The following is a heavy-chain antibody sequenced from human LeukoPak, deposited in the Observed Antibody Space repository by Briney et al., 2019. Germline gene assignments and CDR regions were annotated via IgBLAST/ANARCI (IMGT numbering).Heavy chain of an antibody. Sequence: PSGTLSLTCTVSGGSISSGSYYWSWIRQPAGKGLEWIGRIYTSGSTNYNPSLKSRVIISVDTSKNQFSLKLSSVTAADTAVYYCARDQGGATLDYWGQGTLVTVSS. V-gene: IGHV4-61*02. CDR1: GGSISSGSYY. J-gene: IGHJ4*02. D-gene: IGHD1-26*01. CDR3: ARDQGGATLDY. CDR2: IYTSGST.